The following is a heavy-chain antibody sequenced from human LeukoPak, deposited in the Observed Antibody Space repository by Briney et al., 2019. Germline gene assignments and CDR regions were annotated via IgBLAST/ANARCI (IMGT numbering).Heavy chain of an antibody. CDR2: IWYDGSNK. CDR3: ARDMGQGSRSYSVSLSPYW. D-gene: IGHD1-26*01. Sequence: VGSLRRSYAESGFTLRLDGMHCVRQAPGKGLEWVAVIWYDGSNKYYADSVKGRFTISRDNSKNTLYLQMNSLRAEDTAVYYCARDMGQGSRSYSVSLSPYW. V-gene: IGHV3-33*01. J-gene: IGHJ2*01. CDR1: GFTLRLDG.